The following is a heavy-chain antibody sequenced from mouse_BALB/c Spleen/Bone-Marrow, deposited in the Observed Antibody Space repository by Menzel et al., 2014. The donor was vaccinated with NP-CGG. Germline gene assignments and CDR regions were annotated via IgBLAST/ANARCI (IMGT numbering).Heavy chain of an antibody. CDR3: TDLGTD. CDR1: GYTFTSYW. CDR2: IDPSDNYT. V-gene: IGHV1S127*01. Sequence: QAQLLQSWAELVKPGASVKMSCKASGYTFTSYWMHWVKQRPGQGLEWIRAIDPSDNYTHYNQEFKGKATLTVDTSSSTAYMQLSSESSKDSAVYYCTDLGTDWGQGTLVTDSA. D-gene: IGHD2-14*01. J-gene: IGHJ3*01.